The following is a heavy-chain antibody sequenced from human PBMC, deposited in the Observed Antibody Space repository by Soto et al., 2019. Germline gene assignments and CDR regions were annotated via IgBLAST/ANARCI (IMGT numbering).Heavy chain of an antibody. CDR1: GGTFSSYT. CDR3: ARGSMSYDDAFDI. CDR2: IIPILGIA. Sequence: QVQLVQSGAEVKKPGSSVKVSCKASGGTFSSYTISWVRQAPGQGLEWMGRIIPILGIANYAQKFQGRVTITADKSTSTAYMELSSLRSEDTAVYYCARGSMSYDDAFDIWGQVTMVTVSS. J-gene: IGHJ3*02. V-gene: IGHV1-69*02. D-gene: IGHD1-26*01.